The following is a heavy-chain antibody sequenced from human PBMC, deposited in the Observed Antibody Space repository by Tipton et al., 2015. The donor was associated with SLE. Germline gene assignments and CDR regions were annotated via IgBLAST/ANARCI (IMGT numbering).Heavy chain of an antibody. CDR1: GFTFSDCY. V-gene: IGHV3-11*05. J-gene: IGHJ3*01. CDR3: ARDWNDGMDAFDL. Sequence: SLRLSCAASGFTFSDCYMSWIRQAPGKGLEWVSYICSSSSYRNYADSVKGRFTISRDNAKNSLYLQMNSLRVEDTAVYYCARDWNDGMDAFDLWGQGTMVTVSS. CDR2: ICSSSSYR. D-gene: IGHD1-1*01.